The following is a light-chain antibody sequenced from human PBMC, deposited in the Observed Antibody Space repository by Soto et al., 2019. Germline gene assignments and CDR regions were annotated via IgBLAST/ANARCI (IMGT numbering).Light chain of an antibody. V-gene: IGKV1-5*01. CDR2: HAS. J-gene: IGKJ1*01. Sequence: DIQMTQSPSSLSASVGDRVTITCRASQSISTWLAWYQQKPGTAPTVLIYHASNLQSGVPSRFSGSGSGTEFTLTISSLQPEDFATYYCQQSNSYFRTFGQGTKV. CDR1: QSISTW. CDR3: QQSNSYFRT.